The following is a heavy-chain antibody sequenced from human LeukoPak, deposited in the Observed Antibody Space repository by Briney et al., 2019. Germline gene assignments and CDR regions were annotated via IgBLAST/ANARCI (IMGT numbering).Heavy chain of an antibody. CDR3: ARHPQGKGAAIDY. Sequence: GGSLRLSCAASGFTFSSYGIHWVRQAPGKGLEWVSVIYSGGSTYYADSVKGRFTISRDNSKNTLYLQMNSLRAEDTAVYYCARHPQGKGAAIDYWGQGTLVTVSS. D-gene: IGHD2-2*02. CDR2: IYSGGST. J-gene: IGHJ4*02. V-gene: IGHV3-66*04. CDR1: GFTFSSYG.